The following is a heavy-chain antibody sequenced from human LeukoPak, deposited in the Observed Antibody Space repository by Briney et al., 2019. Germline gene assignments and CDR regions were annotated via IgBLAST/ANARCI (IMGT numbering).Heavy chain of an antibody. V-gene: IGHV4-34*01. CDR1: GGSFSGYY. CDR2: INHSGST. J-gene: IGHJ4*02. CDR3: ARGQRLRFLEWTRETDYYFDY. D-gene: IGHD3-3*01. Sequence: PSETLSLTCAVYGGSFSGYYWSWIRQPPAKGLEWVGEINHSGSTNYNPSLKSRVTISVDTSKNQFSLKLSSVTAADTAVYYCARGQRLRFLEWTRETDYYFDYWGQGTLVTVSS.